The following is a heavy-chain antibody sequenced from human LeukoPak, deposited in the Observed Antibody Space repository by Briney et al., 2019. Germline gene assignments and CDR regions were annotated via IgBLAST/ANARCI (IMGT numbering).Heavy chain of an antibody. J-gene: IGHJ4*02. D-gene: IGHD5-18*01. CDR2: MNPNSGNT. V-gene: IGHV1-8*01. CDR1: GYTFTSYD. Sequence: ASVKVSCQASGYTFTSYDINWVRQATGQGLEWMGWMNPNSGNTGYPQKFQGRVTMTRNTSISTAYMELSSLRSEDTAVYYCARATSSRDHTAGYWGQGTLVTVSS. CDR3: ARATSSRDHTAGY.